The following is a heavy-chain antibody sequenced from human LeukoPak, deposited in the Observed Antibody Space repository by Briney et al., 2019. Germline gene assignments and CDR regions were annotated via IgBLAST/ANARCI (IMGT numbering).Heavy chain of an antibody. D-gene: IGHD5-24*01. CDR3: ARDLGVATTPPRYYYAMDV. J-gene: IGHJ6*02. Sequence: DSVKGRFTISRDNSKNTLYLQMNSLRAEDTAIYYCARDLGVATTPPRYYYAMDVWGQGTTVTVSS. V-gene: IGHV3-30*07.